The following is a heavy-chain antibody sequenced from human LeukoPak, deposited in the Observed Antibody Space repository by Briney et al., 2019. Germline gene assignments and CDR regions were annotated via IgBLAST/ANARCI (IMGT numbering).Heavy chain of an antibody. Sequence: LGESLKISCKGSEYSFTKYWIGWVRQMPGKGLEWMGIVYPGDSSTKYSPSFQGQVTMSADKSISTAYLQWSGLKASDTAMYYCARRYEDYYDSSAGMDVWGQGTTVTVSS. CDR1: EYSFTKYW. CDR2: VYPGDSST. J-gene: IGHJ6*02. V-gene: IGHV5-51*01. D-gene: IGHD3-22*01. CDR3: ARRYEDYYDSSAGMDV.